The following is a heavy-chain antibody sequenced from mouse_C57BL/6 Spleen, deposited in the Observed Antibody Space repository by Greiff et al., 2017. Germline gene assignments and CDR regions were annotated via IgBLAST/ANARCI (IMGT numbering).Heavy chain of an antibody. CDR1: GFTFSSYT. D-gene: IGHD2-12*01. Sequence: EVMLVESGGGLVKPGGSLKLSCAASGFTFSSYTMSWVRQTPEKRLEWVANISGGGGNTYYPDSVKGRFTISRDNANNTLYLHMSRLRSEDTALYYCATSRYDSYVVYYAMDYWGQGTSVTVSS. CDR2: ISGGGGNT. V-gene: IGHV5-9*01. J-gene: IGHJ4*01. CDR3: ATSRYDSYVVYYAMDY.